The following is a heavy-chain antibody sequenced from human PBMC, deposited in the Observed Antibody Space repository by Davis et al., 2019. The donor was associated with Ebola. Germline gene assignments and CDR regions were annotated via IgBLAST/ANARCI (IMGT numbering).Heavy chain of an antibody. Sequence: ASVKVSCKASGYTFTNYYMHWVRKAPGQGLEWMGIINPGGGSTTYAQKFQGRITMTRDTSTSTVYMELSSLRSKDTALYYCARASGSGWYSWYYSDYWGQGTLVTVSS. CDR2: INPGGGST. V-gene: IGHV1-46*01. J-gene: IGHJ4*02. CDR3: ARASGSGWYSWYYSDY. CDR1: GYTFTNYY. D-gene: IGHD6-19*01.